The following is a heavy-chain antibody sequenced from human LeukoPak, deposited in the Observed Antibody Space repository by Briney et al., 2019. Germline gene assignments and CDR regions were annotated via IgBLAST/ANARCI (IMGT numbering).Heavy chain of an antibody. V-gene: IGHV3-23*01. CDR1: GFTFSSYA. Sequence: GGSLRLSCAASGFTFSSYAMSWVRQAPGKGLEWVSAISGSGGSTYYADSVKGRFTISRDNAKNALYLHMSRLRVEDTAVYYCARDGLPLLWFGAYYMDVWGKGTTVTVSS. D-gene: IGHD3-10*01. CDR3: ARDGLPLLWFGAYYMDV. J-gene: IGHJ6*03. CDR2: ISGSGGST.